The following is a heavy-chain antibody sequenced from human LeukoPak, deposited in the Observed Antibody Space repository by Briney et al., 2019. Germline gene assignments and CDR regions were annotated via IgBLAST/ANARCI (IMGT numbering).Heavy chain of an antibody. Sequence: GESLKISCKGSGYSFTSYWIGWVRQMPGKGLEWMGVIYPGDSDTRYSPSFQGQVTISADKSISTAYLQWSSLKASDTAMYYCARVGYGGYSSGCFDYWGQGTLVTVSS. CDR1: GYSFTSYW. J-gene: IGHJ4*02. CDR2: IYPGDSDT. V-gene: IGHV5-51*01. D-gene: IGHD6-19*01. CDR3: ARVGYGGYSSGCFDY.